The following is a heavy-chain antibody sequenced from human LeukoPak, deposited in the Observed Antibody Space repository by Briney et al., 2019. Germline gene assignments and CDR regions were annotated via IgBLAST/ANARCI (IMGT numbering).Heavy chain of an antibody. J-gene: IGHJ4*02. CDR2: IYYRGST. V-gene: IGHV4-39*01. CDR3: ARLGTTVTTDY. Sequence: PSETLSLTCTVSGGSISSSSYYWGRIRQHPGKGLEWIGSIYYRGSTYYNPSLKSRVTISVDTSKNQFSLKLCSVTAADTAVYYCARLGTTVTTDYWGQRTLVTVSS. CDR1: GGSISSSSYY. D-gene: IGHD4-17*01.